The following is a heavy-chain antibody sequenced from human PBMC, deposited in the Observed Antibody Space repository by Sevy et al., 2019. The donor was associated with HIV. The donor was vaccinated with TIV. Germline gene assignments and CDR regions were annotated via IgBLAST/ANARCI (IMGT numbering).Heavy chain of an antibody. Sequence: GGSLRLSCAASGFTFSNYAMNWVRQAPGKGLEWVSGISATGESTYYADSVKGHFTISRDNSKNMLYLQMNSLRPEDTALYSCAKHRDTLAAAAYLDHWGQGTLVTVSS. V-gene: IGHV3-23*01. D-gene: IGHD6-13*01. J-gene: IGHJ4*02. CDR3: AKHRDTLAAAAYLDH. CDR2: ISATGEST. CDR1: GFTFSNYA.